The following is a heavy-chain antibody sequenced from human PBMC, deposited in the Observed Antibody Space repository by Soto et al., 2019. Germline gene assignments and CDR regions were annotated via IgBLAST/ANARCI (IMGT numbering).Heavy chain of an antibody. CDR3: ARDLVVVVAKGRDAFDI. Sequence: QVQLVQSGAEVKKPGASVKVSCKASGYTFTSYGISWVRQAPGQGLEWMGWISAYNGNTNYAQKLQGRVTMTTDTSTSTAYMELRSLGSDDTAVYYCARDLVVVVAKGRDAFDIWGQGTMVTVSS. V-gene: IGHV1-18*01. CDR2: ISAYNGNT. J-gene: IGHJ3*02. D-gene: IGHD2-15*01. CDR1: GYTFTSYG.